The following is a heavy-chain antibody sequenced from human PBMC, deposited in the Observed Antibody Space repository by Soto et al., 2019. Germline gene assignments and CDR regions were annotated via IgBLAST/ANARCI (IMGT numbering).Heavy chain of an antibody. V-gene: IGHV3-48*02. CDR1: GFTFSSYG. D-gene: IGHD3-22*01. J-gene: IGHJ4*02. Sequence: PGGSLRLSCAASGFTFSSYGMNWVRQAPGKGLEWVSFISSSSTTIYYADSMKGRFTISRDNAKNSLYLQMNSLRDEDTAVYYCARDVGYYYDSSGYYRFDFWGQGTLVTVSS. CDR2: ISSSSTTI. CDR3: ARDVGYYYDSSGYYRFDF.